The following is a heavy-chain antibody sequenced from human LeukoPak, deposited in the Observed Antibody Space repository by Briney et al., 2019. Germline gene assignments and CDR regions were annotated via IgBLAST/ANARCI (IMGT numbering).Heavy chain of an antibody. J-gene: IGHJ4*02. CDR3: ARGLLVGNTGYYFDY. CDR1: GGSISGYY. D-gene: IGHD1-26*01. Sequence: SETLSLTCTVSGGSISGYYWTWIRQPPGKGLEWIGYIYYSGSTNYHPSLKSRVTISVDTSKKQFSLQLSSVTAADTAVYYCARGLLVGNTGYYFDYWGQGTLVTVSS. V-gene: IGHV4-59*01. CDR2: IYYSGST.